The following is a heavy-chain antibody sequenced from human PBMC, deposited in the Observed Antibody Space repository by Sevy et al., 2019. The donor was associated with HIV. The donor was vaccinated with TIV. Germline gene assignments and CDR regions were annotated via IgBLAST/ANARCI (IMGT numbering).Heavy chain of an antibody. CDR2: LAFGCGEI. CDR3: AGEGCTKPHDY. V-gene: IGHV3-23*01. J-gene: IGHJ4*02. CDR1: GFTFSKYS. D-gene: IGHD2-8*01. Sequence: GGSLRLSCAASGFTFSKYSMSWVRQPPGKGLEWVSILAFGCGEINYADSGKGRFTISRDNSKSSVYLQMNNLRPEDTAVYYCAGEGCTKPHDYWGQGTLVTVSS.